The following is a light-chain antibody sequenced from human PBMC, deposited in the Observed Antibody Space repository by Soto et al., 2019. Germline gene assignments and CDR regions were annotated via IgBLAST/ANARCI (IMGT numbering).Light chain of an antibody. CDR3: SSYTSSSPYV. CDR1: SSDVGGYNY. V-gene: IGLV2-14*01. J-gene: IGLJ1*01. Sequence: QSALTQPASVSGSPGQSITISCTGTSSDVGGYNYVSWYQQHPGKAPNLMIYDVSNRPSGVSNRFSGSKSGNTASLTISGLQAEDEADYYCSSYTSSSPYVFGTGTKVTAL. CDR2: DVS.